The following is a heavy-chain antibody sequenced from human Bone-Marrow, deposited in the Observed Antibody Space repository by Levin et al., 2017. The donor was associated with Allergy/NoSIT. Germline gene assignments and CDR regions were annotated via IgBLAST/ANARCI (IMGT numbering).Heavy chain of an antibody. CDR2: ISGSGGST. D-gene: IGHD6-19*01. V-gene: IGHV3-23*01. CDR1: GFTFSSYA. Sequence: HSGGSLRLSCAASGFTFSSYAMSWVRQAPGKGLEWVSAISGSGGSTYYADSVKGRFTISRDNSKNTLYLQMNSLRAEDTAVYYCAKSGRGRLSSGWDRGSFDYWGQGTLVTVSS. J-gene: IGHJ4*02. CDR3: AKSGRGRLSSGWDRGSFDY.